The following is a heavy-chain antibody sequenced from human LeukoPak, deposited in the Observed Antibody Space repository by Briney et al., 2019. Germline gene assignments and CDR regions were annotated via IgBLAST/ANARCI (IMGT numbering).Heavy chain of an antibody. CDR2: ISGSGGST. CDR1: GFTFSSYA. V-gene: IGHV3-23*01. J-gene: IGHJ4*02. CDR3: AKQHDYIWGSYSANYFDY. Sequence: PGGSLRLSCAASGFTFSSYAMSWVRQAPGKGLEWVSAISGSGGSTYYADSVKGRFTISRDNSRNTLYLQMNSLRAEDTAVYYCAKQHDYIWGSYSANYFDYWGQGTLVTVSS. D-gene: IGHD3-16*01.